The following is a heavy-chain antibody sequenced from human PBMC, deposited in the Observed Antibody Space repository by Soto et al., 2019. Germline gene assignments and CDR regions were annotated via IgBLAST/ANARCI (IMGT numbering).Heavy chain of an antibody. J-gene: IGHJ6*02. CDR1: GYSFTSYW. Sequence: PGESLKISCKGSGYSFTSYWIGWVRQMPGKGLEWMGIIYPGDSDTRYSPSFQGQVTISADKSISTAYLQRSSLEASDTAMYYCARHFYGSSTSCYGMDVWGQGTMVTV. D-gene: IGHD2-2*01. CDR2: IYPGDSDT. V-gene: IGHV5-51*01. CDR3: ARHFYGSSTSCYGMDV.